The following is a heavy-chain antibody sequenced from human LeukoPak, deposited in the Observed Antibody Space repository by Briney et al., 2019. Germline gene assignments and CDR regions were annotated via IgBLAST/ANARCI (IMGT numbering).Heavy chain of an antibody. CDR3: ARDGGYSAYYFDY. CDR2: IIPIFGTA. D-gene: IGHD3-22*01. V-gene: IGHV1-69*01. Sequence: SVKVSCKASRGTFSSYAISWVRQAPGQGLEWMGGIIPIFGTANYAQKFQGRVTITADESTSTAYMELSSLRSEDTAVYYCARDGGYSAYYFDYWGQGTLVTVSS. J-gene: IGHJ4*02. CDR1: RGTFSSYA.